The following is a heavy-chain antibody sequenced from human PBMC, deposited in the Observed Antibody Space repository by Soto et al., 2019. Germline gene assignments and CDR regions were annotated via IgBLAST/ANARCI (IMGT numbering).Heavy chain of an antibody. Sequence: SLRLSCAASGFTFSSYAMHWVRQAPGKGLEWVAVISYDGSNKYYADSVKGRFTISRDNSKNTLYLQMNSLRAEDTAVYYCARELSSSWPDMDVWGQGTTVTVSS. J-gene: IGHJ6*02. CDR3: ARELSSSWPDMDV. D-gene: IGHD6-13*01. V-gene: IGHV3-30-3*01. CDR1: GFTFSSYA. CDR2: ISYDGSNK.